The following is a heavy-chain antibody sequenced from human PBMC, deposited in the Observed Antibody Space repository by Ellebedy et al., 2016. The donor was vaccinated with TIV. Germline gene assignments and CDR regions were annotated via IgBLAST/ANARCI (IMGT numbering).Heavy chain of an antibody. CDR1: GFTFSSYA. J-gene: IGHJ4*02. CDR2: ISGSGGST. D-gene: IGHD6-19*01. V-gene: IGHV3-23*01. CDR3: AKVRSKWIAVAGDFDY. Sequence: GESLKISXAASGFTFSSYAMSWVRQAPGKGLEWVSAISGSGGSTYYADSVKGRFTISRDNSKNTLYLQMNSLRAEDTAVYYCAKVRSKWIAVAGDFDYWGQGTLVTVSS.